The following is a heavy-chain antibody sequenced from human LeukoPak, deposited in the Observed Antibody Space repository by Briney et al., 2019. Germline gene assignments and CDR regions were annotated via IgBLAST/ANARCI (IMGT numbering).Heavy chain of an antibody. J-gene: IGHJ6*03. D-gene: IGHD3-10*02. CDR1: GGSISSYS. Sequence: SETLSLTCTVSGGSISSYSWSWIRQPPGKGLEWIGYIYHSGSTYYNPSLKSRVTISVDSSKNQFSLKLSSVTAADTAVYYCARHTIFGGIKYFYYYYMDVWGKGTTVTVSS. CDR2: IYHSGST. V-gene: IGHV4-59*04. CDR3: ARHTIFGGIKYFYYYYMDV.